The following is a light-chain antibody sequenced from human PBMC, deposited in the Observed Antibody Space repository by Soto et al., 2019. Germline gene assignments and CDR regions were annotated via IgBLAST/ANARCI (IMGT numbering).Light chain of an antibody. CDR2: DVS. Sequence: QSALTQPRSVSGSPGQSVTISCTGTSSDVGGYNYVSWYQQHPGKAPKLMIYDVSNRPSGVSNRFSGSKSGNTASLSISGLQAEDEADFYCSSYTSSRTRVFGGGTKLTVL. CDR1: SSDVGGYNY. J-gene: IGLJ3*02. CDR3: SSYTSSRTRV. V-gene: IGLV2-14*01.